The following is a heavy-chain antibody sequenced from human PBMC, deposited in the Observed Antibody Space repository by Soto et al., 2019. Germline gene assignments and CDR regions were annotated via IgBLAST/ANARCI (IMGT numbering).Heavy chain of an antibody. D-gene: IGHD2-21*01. V-gene: IGHV1-69*02. CDR1: GGTFSSYT. J-gene: IGHJ4*02. Sequence: SVKVSCKASGGTFSSYTISWVRQAPGQGLEWMGRIIPILGIANYAQKFQGRVTITADKSTSTAYMELSSLRSDDTAVYYCARAISSTALFDYWGQGTLVTVSS. CDR3: ARAISSTALFDY. CDR2: IIPILGIA.